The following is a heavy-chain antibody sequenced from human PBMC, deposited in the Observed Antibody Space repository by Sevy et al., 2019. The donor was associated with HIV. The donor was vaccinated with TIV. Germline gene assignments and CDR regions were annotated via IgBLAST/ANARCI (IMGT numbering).Heavy chain of an antibody. CDR2: IWYDGSNK. CDR1: GFTFSSYG. V-gene: IGHV3-33*01. J-gene: IGHJ4*02. CDR3: ARVRGVYSYFDY. D-gene: IGHD3-10*01. Sequence: GGSLRLSCAASGFTFSSYGMHWVRQAPGKGLEGVAVIWYDGSNKYYADSVKGRFTISRDNSKNTLYLQMNSLRAEDTAVYYCARVRGVYSYFDYWGQGTLVTVSS.